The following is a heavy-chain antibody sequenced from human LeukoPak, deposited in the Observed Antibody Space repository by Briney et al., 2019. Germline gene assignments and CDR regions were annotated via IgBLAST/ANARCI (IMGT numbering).Heavy chain of an antibody. CDR1: GYTFTGYY. CDR2: INPHSGGT. V-gene: IGHV1-2*02. D-gene: IGHD2-2*01. Sequence: ASVKVSCKASGYTFTGYYIHWARQAPGQGLEWMGWINPHSGGTNYAQKFQGGVTMTRDTSITTAYMELSSLRSDDTAVYYCARDVGEYCSSTNCYASHYWGQGTLVTVSS. J-gene: IGHJ4*02. CDR3: ARDVGEYCSSTNCYASHY.